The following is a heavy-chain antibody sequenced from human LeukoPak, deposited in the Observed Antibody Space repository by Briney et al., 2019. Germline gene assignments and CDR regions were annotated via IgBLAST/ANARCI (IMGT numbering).Heavy chain of an antibody. J-gene: IGHJ6*02. V-gene: IGHV3-73*01. Sequence: PGGSLRLSCAASGFTFSASPIHWVRQASGKGLEWVGRIRSKAYSYATAYVESVKGRFTISRDDSENTAYLQMNSLKTEDTAVYYCTRRVGDSYFYGMDVWGPGTPVTVSS. CDR1: GFTFSASP. CDR2: IRSKAYSYAT. D-gene: IGHD5/OR15-5a*01. CDR3: TRRVGDSYFYGMDV.